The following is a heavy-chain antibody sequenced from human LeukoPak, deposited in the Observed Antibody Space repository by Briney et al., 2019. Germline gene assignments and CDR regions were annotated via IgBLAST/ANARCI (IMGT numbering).Heavy chain of an antibody. CDR2: ISWNSGSI. V-gene: IGHV3-9*01. Sequence: GRSLRLSCAASGFTFDDYAMHWVRQAPGKGLEWASGISWNSGSIGYADSVKGRFTISRDNAKNSLYLQMNSLRAEDTALYYCAKAYYYDSSGPTFDYWGQGTLVTVSS. CDR1: GFTFDDYA. D-gene: IGHD3-22*01. J-gene: IGHJ4*02. CDR3: AKAYYYDSSGPTFDY.